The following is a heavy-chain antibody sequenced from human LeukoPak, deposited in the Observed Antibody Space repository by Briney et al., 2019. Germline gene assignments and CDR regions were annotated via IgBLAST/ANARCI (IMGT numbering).Heavy chain of an antibody. CDR3: ARDGGSWYFDY. CDR1: GFTFNNYA. Sequence: GGSLRLSCAASGFTFNNYAMYWVRQAPGKGLEWVSAIIDSGDSTYYADSVKGRFTISRDNSKNTLYLQMNSLRAEDTAVYYCARDGGSWYFDYWGQGTLVTVSS. D-gene: IGHD6-13*01. V-gene: IGHV3-23*01. J-gene: IGHJ4*02. CDR2: IIDSGDST.